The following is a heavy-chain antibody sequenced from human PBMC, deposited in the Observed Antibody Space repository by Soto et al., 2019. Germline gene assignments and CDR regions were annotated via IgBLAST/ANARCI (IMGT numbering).Heavy chain of an antibody. V-gene: IGHV5-51*01. CDR1: GYSFTSYW. Sequence: GESLKISCKGSGYSFTSYWIVWVRQMPGKGLEWMGIIYPGDSDTRYSPSFQGQVTISAGKSISTAYLQWSSLKASDTAMYYCARYDSSCYYQSDDAFDIWGQGTMVTVSS. CDR3: ARYDSSCYYQSDDAFDI. J-gene: IGHJ3*02. CDR2: IYPGDSDT. D-gene: IGHD3-22*01.